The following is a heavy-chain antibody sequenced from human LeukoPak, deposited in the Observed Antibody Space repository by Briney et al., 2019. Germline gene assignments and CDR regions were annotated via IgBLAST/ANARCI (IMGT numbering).Heavy chain of an antibody. D-gene: IGHD4-17*01. Sequence: GGSLRLSCAASGFTFSSYWMSWVRQAPGKGLEWVANIKQDGSEKYYVDSVKGRFTISRDNAKNSLYLQMNSLRAEDTAVYYCARGGREYDYGDYGYMDVWGKGTTVTISS. CDR1: GFTFSSYW. CDR2: IKQDGSEK. CDR3: ARGGREYDYGDYGYMDV. J-gene: IGHJ6*03. V-gene: IGHV3-7*01.